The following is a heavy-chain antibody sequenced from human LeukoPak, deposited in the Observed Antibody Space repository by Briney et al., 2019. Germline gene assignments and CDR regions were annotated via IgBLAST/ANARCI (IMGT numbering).Heavy chain of an antibody. V-gene: IGHV3-7*01. Sequence: GGSLRLSCAASGFSVSDHYMNWVRQAPGKGLEWVANIKQDGSEKYYVDSVKGRFTISRDNAKNSLYLQMNSLRAEDTAVHYCARAPSGSYYPYFDYWGQGTLVTVSS. CDR3: ARAPSGSYYPYFDY. CDR2: IKQDGSEK. D-gene: IGHD1-26*01. J-gene: IGHJ4*02. CDR1: GFSVSDHY.